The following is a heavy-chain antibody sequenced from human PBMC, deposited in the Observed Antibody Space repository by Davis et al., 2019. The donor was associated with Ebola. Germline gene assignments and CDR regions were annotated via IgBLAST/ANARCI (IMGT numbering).Heavy chain of an antibody. V-gene: IGHV3-48*02. D-gene: IGHD6-19*01. Sequence: GESLKISCAASGFTFSSYSMNWVRQAPGKGLEWVSYISRSASSIYYADSVKGRFTISRDNAKNSLYLQMNSLRDEDTAVYYCAREEGIIAVGGTNYGMDVWGQGTTVTVSS. CDR1: GFTFSSYS. J-gene: IGHJ6*02. CDR2: ISRSASSI. CDR3: AREEGIIAVGGTNYGMDV.